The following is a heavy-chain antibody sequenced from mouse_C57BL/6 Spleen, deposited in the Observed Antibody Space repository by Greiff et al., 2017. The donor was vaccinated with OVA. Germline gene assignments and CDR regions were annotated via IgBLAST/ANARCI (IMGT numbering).Heavy chain of an antibody. Sequence: EVQRVESGPGMVKPSQSLSLTCTVTGYSITSGYDWHWIRHFPGNKLEWMGYISYSGSTNYNPSLKSRISITHDTSKNHFFLKLNSVTTEDTATYYCARGGMITSFDYWGQGTTLTVSS. CDR1: GYSITSGYD. V-gene: IGHV3-1*01. D-gene: IGHD2-4*01. CDR2: ISYSGST. CDR3: ARGGMITSFDY. J-gene: IGHJ2*01.